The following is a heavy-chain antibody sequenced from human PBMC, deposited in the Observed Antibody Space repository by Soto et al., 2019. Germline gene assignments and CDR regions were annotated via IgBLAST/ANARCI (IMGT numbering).Heavy chain of an antibody. J-gene: IGHJ5*02. V-gene: IGHV3-11*03. D-gene: IGHD1-1*01. CDR2: IDGSSDYT. Sequence: GGSLIDSCTAAGCLFVDYGMSWIRQPPGKGLEWLAYIDGSSDYTNSADSVKGRVTISRDNSKNTLYLQMDSLRAEDTAVYFCAKKLGTTGGNFFHPWGQAALVTVSS. CDR3: AKKLGTTGGNFFHP. CDR1: GCLFVDYG.